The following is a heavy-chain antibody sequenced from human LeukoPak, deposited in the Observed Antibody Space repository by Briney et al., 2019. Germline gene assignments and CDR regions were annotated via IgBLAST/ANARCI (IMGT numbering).Heavy chain of an antibody. V-gene: IGHV1-18*01. CDR2: ISAYNVKT. CDR3: ARGKKRYYDSSPFDP. J-gene: IGHJ5*02. Sequence: SEKVSHKASVYTVTSYVISWVRQAPRQGLEWMGWISAYNVKTHYTQKLQGRVTMTTDTSTSTVYMELGSLRSDDTAVYYCARGKKRYYDSSPFDPWGEGALVTVSS. CDR1: VYTVTSYV. D-gene: IGHD3-22*01.